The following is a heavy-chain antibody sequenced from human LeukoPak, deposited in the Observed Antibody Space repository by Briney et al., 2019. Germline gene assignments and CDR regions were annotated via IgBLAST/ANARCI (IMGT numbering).Heavy chain of an antibody. CDR1: GFTFSTFA. D-gene: IGHD3-10*01. J-gene: IGHJ4*02. CDR2: IFPSGGEI. Sequence: GGSLRLSCAASGFTFSTFAMIWVRQPPGKGLEWVSSIFPSGGEIHYADSVRGRFTISRDNSKSTLSLQMNSLRAEDTAIYYCSRDGLDYYGSGSYRGFDYWGQGTLVTVSS. CDR3: SRDGLDYYGSGSYRGFDY. V-gene: IGHV3-23*01.